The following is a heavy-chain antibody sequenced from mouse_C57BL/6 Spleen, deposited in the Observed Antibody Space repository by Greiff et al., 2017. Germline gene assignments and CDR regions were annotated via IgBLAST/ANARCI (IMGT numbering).Heavy chain of an antibody. J-gene: IGHJ4*01. CDR3: ARSTVVAGNAMDY. D-gene: IGHD1-1*01. V-gene: IGHV1-72*01. Sequence: QVQLQQPGAELVKPGASVKLSCKASGYTFTSYWMHWVKQRPGRGLEWIGRIAPNSGGTKYNEKFKSKATLTVDKPSSTAYMQLSSLTSEDSAVYYCARSTVVAGNAMDYWGQGTSVTVSS. CDR1: GYTFTSYW. CDR2: IAPNSGGT.